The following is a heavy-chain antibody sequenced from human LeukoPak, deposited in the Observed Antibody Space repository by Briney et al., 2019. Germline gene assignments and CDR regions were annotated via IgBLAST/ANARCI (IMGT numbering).Heavy chain of an antibody. V-gene: IGHV3-23*01. CDR1: GFTFRSHA. CDR2: IYENGGTT. D-gene: IGHD4-23*01. Sequence: GGSLRLSCVGSGFTFRSHAMSWVRQAPEKGLEFVSGIYENGGTTYYADSVKGRFSISRDNSKNTLYLQMNSLRAEDTAVYYCARDPIHGGYWGQGTLVTVSS. CDR3: ARDPIHGGY. J-gene: IGHJ4*02.